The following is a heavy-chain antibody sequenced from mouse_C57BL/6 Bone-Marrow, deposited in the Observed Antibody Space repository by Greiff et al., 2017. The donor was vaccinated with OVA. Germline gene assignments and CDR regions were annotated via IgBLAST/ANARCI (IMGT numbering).Heavy chain of an antibody. D-gene: IGHD1-1*01. V-gene: IGHV1-75*01. J-gene: IGHJ3*01. CDR1: GYTFTDYY. CDR3: AREGVYYGSTLHFAY. Sequence: QVQLQQSGPELVKPGASVKISCKASGYTFTDYYINWVKQRPGQGLEWIGWIFPGSGSTYYNEKFKGKATLTVDKSSSTAYMLLSSLTSEDSAVYFCAREGVYYGSTLHFAYWGQGTLVTVSA. CDR2: IFPGSGST.